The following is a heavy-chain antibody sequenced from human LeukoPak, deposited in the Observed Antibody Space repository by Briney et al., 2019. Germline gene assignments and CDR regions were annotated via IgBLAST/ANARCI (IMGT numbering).Heavy chain of an antibody. J-gene: IGHJ4*02. V-gene: IGHV7-4-1*02. CDR1: GYIFTSYV. CDR2: INTNTGNP. CDR3: ARGDYETHGYQTR. D-gene: IGHD3-22*01. Sequence: EASVKVSCKASGYIFTSYVLHWVRQAPGQGLERMGWINTNTGNPTYAQGFTGRFVFSLDTSVSTAYLQISSLKADDTAMYYCARGDYETHGYQTRWGQGTLVTVSS.